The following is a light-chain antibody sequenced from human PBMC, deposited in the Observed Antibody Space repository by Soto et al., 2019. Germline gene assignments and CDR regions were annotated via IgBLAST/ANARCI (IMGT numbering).Light chain of an antibody. CDR2: GAS. J-gene: IGKJ4*01. Sequence: EIVLTQSPGTLSLSPGERATLSCRASQSVSISYVAWYQQRPGQAPRLLIYGASGRATRITERLSGSWSATDFNLTINRLEPEDFAVYYCKQYDSSTPFALTFGGGTKVEIK. CDR3: KQYDSSTPFALT. V-gene: IGKV3-20*01. CDR1: QSVSISY.